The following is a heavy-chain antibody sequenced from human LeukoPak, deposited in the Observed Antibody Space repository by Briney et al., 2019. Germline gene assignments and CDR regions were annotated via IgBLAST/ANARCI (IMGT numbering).Heavy chain of an antibody. CDR1: GFTVSSNY. V-gene: IGHV3-53*01. CDR3: ARMNYISSGWGAPFDY. J-gene: IGHJ4*02. D-gene: IGHD1-7*01. CDR2: IYSGGST. Sequence: PGGSLRLSCAASGFTVSSNYMSWVRQAPGKGLEWVSVIYSGGSTYYADSVKGRFTISRDNAKNSLYLQMNSLRAEDTAVYYCARMNYISSGWGAPFDYWGQGTLVTVSS.